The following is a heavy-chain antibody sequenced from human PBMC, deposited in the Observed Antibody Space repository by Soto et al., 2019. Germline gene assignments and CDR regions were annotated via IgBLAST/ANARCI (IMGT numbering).Heavy chain of an antibody. CDR1: GGSISSGSYY. V-gene: IGHV4-31*03. Sequence: SETLSLTCTFSGGSISSGSYYLSWIRQHPGKGLEWIGYIYSTESTNYNPSLKSRLSISVDMSASQFSLKLSSVTVADTAVYYCARGDSSGKTRYYFDHWGQGTLVTVSS. D-gene: IGHD3-22*01. CDR2: IYSTEST. CDR3: ARGDSSGKTRYYFDH. J-gene: IGHJ4*02.